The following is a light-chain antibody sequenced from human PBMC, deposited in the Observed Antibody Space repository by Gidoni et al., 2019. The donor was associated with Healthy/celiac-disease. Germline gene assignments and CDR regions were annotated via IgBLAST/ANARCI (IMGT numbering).Light chain of an antibody. CDR2: AAS. CDR1: QSISSY. Sequence: DIQMTQSPSSLSASVGDRVTITCRASQSISSYLNWYQQKPGKAPKLLIYAASSLQSGVPSRFSGSGSGTDFTLTISSLQPEDCATYYCQQSYSTPCTFXPXTKVDIK. V-gene: IGKV1-39*01. J-gene: IGKJ3*01. CDR3: QQSYSTPCT.